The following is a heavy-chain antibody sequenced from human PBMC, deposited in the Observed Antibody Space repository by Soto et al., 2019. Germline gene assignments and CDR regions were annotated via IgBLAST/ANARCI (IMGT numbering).Heavy chain of an antibody. Sequence: PXETLSLTCTVYGASFSGYYWSWIRQPPGKGLEWIGEINHSGSTNYNPSLKSRVTISIDTSKNQFSLKLTSVTAADTSVYFCARGGMAARHFDYWGQGALVTVSS. V-gene: IGHV4-34*01. CDR3: ARGGMAARHFDY. J-gene: IGHJ4*02. D-gene: IGHD6-6*01. CDR2: INHSGST. CDR1: GASFSGYY.